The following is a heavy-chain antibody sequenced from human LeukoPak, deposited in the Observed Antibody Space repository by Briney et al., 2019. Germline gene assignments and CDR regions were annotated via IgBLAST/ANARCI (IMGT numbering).Heavy chain of an antibody. CDR1: GGTFSSYA. D-gene: IGHD6-13*01. Sequence: SVKVSCKASGGTFSSYAISWVRQAPGQGLEWMGGIIPIFGTANYAQKFQGRVTITADESTSTAYMELSSLRSEDTAVYYCARDTVHTAAAGNYYCYGMDVWGQGTTVTVSS. J-gene: IGHJ6*02. CDR2: IIPIFGTA. V-gene: IGHV1-69*13. CDR3: ARDTVHTAAAGNYYCYGMDV.